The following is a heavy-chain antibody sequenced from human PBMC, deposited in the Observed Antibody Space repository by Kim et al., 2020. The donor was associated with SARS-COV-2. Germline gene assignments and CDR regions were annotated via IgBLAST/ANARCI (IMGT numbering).Heavy chain of an antibody. Sequence: GGSLRLSCAASGFTFSDYYMSWIRQAPGKGLEWVSYISSSSSYTNYADSVKGRFTISRDNAKNSLYLQMNSLRAEDTAVYYCARDGDITMVRGVITDYYYGMDVWGQGTTVTVSS. V-gene: IGHV3-11*05. D-gene: IGHD3-10*01. CDR3: ARDGDITMVRGVITDYYYGMDV. J-gene: IGHJ6*02. CDR2: ISSSSSYT. CDR1: GFTFSDYY.